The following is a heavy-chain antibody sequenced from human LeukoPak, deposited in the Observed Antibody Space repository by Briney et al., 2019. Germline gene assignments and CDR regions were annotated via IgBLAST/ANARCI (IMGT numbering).Heavy chain of an antibody. D-gene: IGHD3-16*02. CDR3: ARGEITSGGVIVVFDY. J-gene: IGHJ4*02. CDR2: INPNSGGT. V-gene: IGHV1-2*02. Sequence: ASVKVSCKASGYTFTGYYMHWVRQAPGQGLEWMGWINPNSGGTNYAQKFHGRVTMTRDTSISTAYMELSRLRSDDPAVYYCARGEITSGGVIVVFDYWGQGTLVTVSS. CDR1: GYTFTGYY.